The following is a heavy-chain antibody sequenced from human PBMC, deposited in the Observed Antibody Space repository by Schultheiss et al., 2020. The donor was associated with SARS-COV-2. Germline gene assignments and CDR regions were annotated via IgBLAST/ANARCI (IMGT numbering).Heavy chain of an antibody. V-gene: IGHV3-9*01. CDR1: GFTFDDYA. CDR3: ARDPGEWEIPIDY. CDR2: ISWNSGSI. J-gene: IGHJ4*02. D-gene: IGHD1-26*01. Sequence: GGSLRLSCAASGFTFDDYAMHWVRQAPGKGLEWVSGISWNSGSIGYADSVKGRFTISRDNDKNSLYLQMNSLRGEDAAVYYCARDPGEWEIPIDYWGQGTLVTVSS.